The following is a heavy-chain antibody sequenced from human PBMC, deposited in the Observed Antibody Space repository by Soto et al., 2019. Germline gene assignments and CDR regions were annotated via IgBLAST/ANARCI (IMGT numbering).Heavy chain of an antibody. CDR3: VKDGSSGWPYYYGMDV. CDR2: ISYDGSNK. CDR1: GFTFSSYA. V-gene: IGHV3-30*18. D-gene: IGHD6-19*01. J-gene: IGHJ6*02. Sequence: QVQLVESGGGVVQPGRSLRLSCAASGFTFSSYAMHWVRQAPGKGLEWVAVISYDGSNKYYADSVKGRFTISRDNSKNTLYLQVSSLRAEDTAVYYCVKDGSSGWPYYYGMDVWGQGTTVTVSS.